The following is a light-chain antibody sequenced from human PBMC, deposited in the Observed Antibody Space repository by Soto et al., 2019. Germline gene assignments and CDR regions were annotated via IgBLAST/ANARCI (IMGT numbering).Light chain of an antibody. CDR1: QGVNSY. CDR2: AAS. V-gene: IGKV1-9*01. Sequence: IELTQSPSSLSASVGDRVTITCRASQGVNSYLAWYQQKPGKAPTLLIYAASALQSGVPSRFSGTGSGTDFTLTISSLQPEDFATYYCQQLNNYPITFGQGTRLEIK. CDR3: QQLNNYPIT. J-gene: IGKJ5*01.